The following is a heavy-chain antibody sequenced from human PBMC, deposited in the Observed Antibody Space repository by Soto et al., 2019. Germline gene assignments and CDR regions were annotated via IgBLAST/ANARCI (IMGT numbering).Heavy chain of an antibody. CDR1: GFTFGDYA. CDR3: TSQFSRISIYYYRMDV. V-gene: IGHV3-49*04. CDR2: IRSKAYGGTT. D-gene: IGHD2-15*01. Sequence: PGGSLRLSCTASGFTFGDYAMSWVRQAPGKXLEWVGFIRSKAYGGTTEYAASVKGRFTISRDDSKSIAYLQMNSLKTEDTAVYYCTSQFSRISIYYYRMDVWGQGTTVTVSS. J-gene: IGHJ6*02.